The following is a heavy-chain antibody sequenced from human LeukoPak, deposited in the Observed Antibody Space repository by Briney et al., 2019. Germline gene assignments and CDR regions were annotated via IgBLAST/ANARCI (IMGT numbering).Heavy chain of an antibody. D-gene: IGHD3-3*01. V-gene: IGHV3-7*01. CDR2: IKQDGSEK. J-gene: IGHJ4*02. Sequence: GGSLRLSCAASGFTFSSYWMSWVRQAPGKGPEWVANIKQDGSEKYYVDSVKGRFTISRDNAKNSLYLQMNSLRAEDTAVYYCARVEYDFWSGLDPRGAPDYWGQGTLVTVSS. CDR1: GFTFSSYW. CDR3: ARVEYDFWSGLDPRGAPDY.